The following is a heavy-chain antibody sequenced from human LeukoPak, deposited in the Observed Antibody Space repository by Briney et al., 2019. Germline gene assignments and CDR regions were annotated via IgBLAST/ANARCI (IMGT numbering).Heavy chain of an antibody. CDR3: AKDMYYYDSSGPAFDI. CDR1: GFTFSDYW. Sequence: PGGSLRLSCAVSGFTFSDYWMNWVRQAPGKGLEWVASIRQDGGEKSYVDSVKGRLTISRDNTKQSLYLQMSSLRAEDTAVYYCAKDMYYYDSSGPAFDIWGQGTMVTVSS. D-gene: IGHD3-22*01. J-gene: IGHJ3*02. CDR2: IRQDGGEK. V-gene: IGHV3-7*01.